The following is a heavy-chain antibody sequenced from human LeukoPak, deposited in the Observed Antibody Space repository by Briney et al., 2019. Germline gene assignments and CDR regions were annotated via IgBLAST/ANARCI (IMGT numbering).Heavy chain of an antibody. V-gene: IGHV3-7*01. CDR2: IKQDGNEK. CDR1: GFTFSSYW. Sequence: GGSLRLSCAASGFTFSSYWMNWVRQAPGRRLEWVANIKQDGNEKYSVDSLRGRFTISRDNARNSLFLQMNSLRTEDTGVYYCARGRFESNGDFDFWGPGTLVTVSS. D-gene: IGHD4-11*01. J-gene: IGHJ4*02. CDR3: ARGRFESNGDFDF.